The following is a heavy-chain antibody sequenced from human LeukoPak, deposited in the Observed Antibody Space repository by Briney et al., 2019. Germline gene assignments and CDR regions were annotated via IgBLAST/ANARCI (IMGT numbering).Heavy chain of an antibody. V-gene: IGHV4-4*07. J-gene: IGHJ5*02. Sequence: SETLSLTCSVSSGSMTTYYWTWIRQPAGKGLEWIGRIFTSGSANYNPSLKSRVTISVDTSKNQFSLKLSSVTAADTAVYYCASLHGYGSGRPWGQGTLVTVSS. CDR2: IFTSGSA. D-gene: IGHD3-10*01. CDR1: SGSMTTYY. CDR3: ASLHGYGSGRP.